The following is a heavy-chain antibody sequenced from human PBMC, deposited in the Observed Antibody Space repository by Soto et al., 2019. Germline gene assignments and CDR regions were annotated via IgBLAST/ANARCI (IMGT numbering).Heavy chain of an antibody. Sequence: ASVKVSCKASGYTFTSYGISWVRQAPGQGLEWMGWISAYNGNTNYAQNFQGRVTITADRSTGTAYMELNSLRSEDTAVFYCARDSPIGSTFSGYDAIDYWGQGTLVTVSS. CDR2: ISAYNGNT. J-gene: IGHJ4*02. CDR3: ARDSPIGSTFSGYDAIDY. D-gene: IGHD5-12*01. V-gene: IGHV1-18*01. CDR1: GYTFTSYG.